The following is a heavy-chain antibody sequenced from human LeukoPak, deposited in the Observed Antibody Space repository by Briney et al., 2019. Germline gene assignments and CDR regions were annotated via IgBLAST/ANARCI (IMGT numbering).Heavy chain of an antibody. CDR1: GFTFSNHG. J-gene: IGHJ4*02. Sequence: PGGSLRLSCAASGFTFSNHGMHWVRQAPGKGLEWVAVISFDGSIKYYADPVKGRITISRDNSENTVSLQMNSLRAEDTAVYYCAKDRYYESSGFYYGLDYWGQGTLVAVSS. V-gene: IGHV3-30*18. CDR3: AKDRYYESSGFYYGLDY. CDR2: ISFDGSIK. D-gene: IGHD3-22*01.